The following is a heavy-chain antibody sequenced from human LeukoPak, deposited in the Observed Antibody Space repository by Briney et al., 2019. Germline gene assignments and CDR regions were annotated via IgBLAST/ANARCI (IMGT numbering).Heavy chain of an antibody. V-gene: IGHV3-30*04. CDR1: GFTFSSYA. CDR2: ISYDGSNK. CDR3: ARDHSNMVRGVMVHYFDY. D-gene: IGHD3-10*01. J-gene: IGHJ4*02. Sequence: PGGSLRLSCAASGFTFSSYAMHWVPQARGKGREWVAVISYDGSNKYYADSVKGRFTISRDNSKNTLYLQMNSLRAEDTAVYYCARDHSNMVRGVMVHYFDYWGQGTLVTVSS.